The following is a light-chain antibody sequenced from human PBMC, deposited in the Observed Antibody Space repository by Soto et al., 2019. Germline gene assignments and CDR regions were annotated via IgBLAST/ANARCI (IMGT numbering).Light chain of an antibody. J-gene: IGKJ5*01. Sequence: EIVLTQSPATLSLSPGERATLSCRASQSVSSYLAWYQQKPCQAPRLLIYDASNRATGIPARFSGSGSGTDITLTITSLEPEDFAVYYCQQRSNWPPITFGQGTRLEIK. CDR1: QSVSSY. CDR3: QQRSNWPPIT. CDR2: DAS. V-gene: IGKV3-11*01.